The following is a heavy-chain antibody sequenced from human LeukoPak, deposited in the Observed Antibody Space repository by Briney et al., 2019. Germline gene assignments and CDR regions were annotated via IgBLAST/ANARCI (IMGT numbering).Heavy chain of an antibody. Sequence: SETLSLTCTVSGGSISSSSYYWGWIRQPPGKGLEWIGSIYYSGSTYYNPSLKSRVTISVDTSENQFSLKLSSVTAADTAVYYCARQLPLRGAYQGYFDYWGQGTLVTVSS. CDR1: GGSISSSSYY. CDR2: IYYSGST. D-gene: IGHD3-10*01. J-gene: IGHJ4*02. CDR3: ARQLPLRGAYQGYFDY. V-gene: IGHV4-39*01.